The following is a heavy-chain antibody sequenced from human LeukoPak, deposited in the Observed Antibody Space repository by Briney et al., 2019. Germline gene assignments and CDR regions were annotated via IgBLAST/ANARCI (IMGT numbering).Heavy chain of an antibody. D-gene: IGHD3-3*01. CDR3: ARGSTYYDFWSGRFDY. V-gene: IGHV4-34*01. Sequence: SETLSLTCAVYGGSFSGYYWSWIRQPPGKGLEWIGEINHSGSTNYNPSLKSRVTISVDTSKNQFSLKLSSVTAADTAVYYCARGSTYYDFWSGRFDYGGQGTLVTVSS. CDR2: INHSGST. J-gene: IGHJ4*02. CDR1: GGSFSGYY.